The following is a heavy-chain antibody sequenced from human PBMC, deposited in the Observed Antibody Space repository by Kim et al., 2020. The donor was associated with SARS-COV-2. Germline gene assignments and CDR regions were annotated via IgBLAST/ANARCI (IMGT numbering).Heavy chain of an antibody. J-gene: IGHJ5*02. Sequence: TLSLTCTVSGGSISSGGYYWSWIRQHPGKGLEWIGYIYYSGSTYYNPSLKSRVTISVDTSKNQFSLKLSSVTAADTAVYYCARDPNYGSGSSYNWFDPWGQGTLVTVSS. CDR3: ARDPNYGSGSSYNWFDP. D-gene: IGHD3-10*01. V-gene: IGHV4-31*03. CDR2: IYYSGST. CDR1: GGSISSGGYY.